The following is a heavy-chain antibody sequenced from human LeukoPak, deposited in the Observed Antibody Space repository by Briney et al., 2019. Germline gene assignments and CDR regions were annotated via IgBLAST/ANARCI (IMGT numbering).Heavy chain of an antibody. D-gene: IGHD1-26*01. V-gene: IGHV1-3*01. CDR2: INAGNGNT. Sequence: ASVKVSCKASGYTFTSYAMHWVRQAPGQRLEWMGWINAGNGNTKYSQKFQGRVTMTRNTSISTAYMELSSLRSEDTAVYYCARESGSSVDYWGQGTLVTVSS. J-gene: IGHJ4*02. CDR1: GYTFTSYA. CDR3: ARESGSSVDY.